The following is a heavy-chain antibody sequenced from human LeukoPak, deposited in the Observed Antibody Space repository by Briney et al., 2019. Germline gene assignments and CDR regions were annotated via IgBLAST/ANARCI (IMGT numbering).Heavy chain of an antibody. CDR3: ARDPGAYYYDSSGYYHDY. D-gene: IGHD3-22*01. CDR2: IWYDGSNK. Sequence: QAGGSLRLSCAASGFTFSSYGMHWVRQAPGKGLEWVAVIWYDGSNKYYADSVKGRFTISRDNSKNTLYLQMNSLRAEDTAVYYCARDPGAYYYDSSGYYHDYWGQGTLVTVSS. CDR1: GFTFSSYG. V-gene: IGHV3-33*01. J-gene: IGHJ4*02.